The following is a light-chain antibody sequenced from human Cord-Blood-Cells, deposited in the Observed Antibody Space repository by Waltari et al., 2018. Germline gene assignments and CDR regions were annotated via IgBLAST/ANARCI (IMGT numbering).Light chain of an antibody. CDR1: SSKIGSNT. CDR2: SNS. CDR3: AAWDDSLNGVV. V-gene: IGLV1-44*01. Sequence: QSVLTPPPSASGPPGQRVTTSCSGTSSKIGSNTVNWYQQLPGTAPKLLISSNSQRPSGVPDRFSGSKSGTSASLAISGIQSEDEADYYCAAWDDSLNGVVFGGGTKLTFL. J-gene: IGLJ2*01.